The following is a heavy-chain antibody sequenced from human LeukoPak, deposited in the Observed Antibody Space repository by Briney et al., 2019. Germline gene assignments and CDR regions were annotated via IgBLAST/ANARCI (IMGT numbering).Heavy chain of an antibody. CDR3: ARGLGYCSSTSCPYFDY. CDR1: GASISSHIYY. CDR2: IYTSGST. J-gene: IGHJ4*02. D-gene: IGHD2-2*01. Sequence: PSQTLSLTCTVSGASISSHIYYWSWIRQPAGKGLEWIGRIYTSGSTNYNPSLKSRVTMSLDTSKNQFSLKLSSVTAADTAVYYCARGLGYCSSTSCPYFDYWGQGTLVTVSS. V-gene: IGHV4-61*02.